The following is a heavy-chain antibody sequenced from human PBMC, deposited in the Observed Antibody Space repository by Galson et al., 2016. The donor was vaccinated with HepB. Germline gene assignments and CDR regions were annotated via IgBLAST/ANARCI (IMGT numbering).Heavy chain of an antibody. CDR1: GFTFSNSA. J-gene: IGHJ4*02. CDR3: ATSNSYGYVH. D-gene: IGHD5-18*01. Sequence: SLRLSCAASGFTFSNSAMTWVRQAPGKGLEWVAAISGSGGTTYYADSVKGRFTISRDNLKNTVHLQMDSLRAEDTALYYCATSNSYGYVHWGQGALVTVSS. V-gene: IGHV3-23*01. CDR2: ISGSGGTT.